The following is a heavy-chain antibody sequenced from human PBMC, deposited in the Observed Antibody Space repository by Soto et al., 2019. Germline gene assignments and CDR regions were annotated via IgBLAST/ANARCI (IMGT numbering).Heavy chain of an antibody. J-gene: IGHJ4*02. D-gene: IGHD2-15*01. CDR2: ISSSSSYI. V-gene: IGHV3-21*01. CDR3: ARDSSGYCSGGSCSRTLDY. Sequence: GGSLRLSCAASGFTFSSYSMNWVRQAPGKGLEWVSSISSSSSYIYYADSVKGRFTISRDNAKNSLYLQMNSLRAEDTAVYYCARDSSGYCSGGSCSRTLDYWGQGTLVTVSS. CDR1: GFTFSSYS.